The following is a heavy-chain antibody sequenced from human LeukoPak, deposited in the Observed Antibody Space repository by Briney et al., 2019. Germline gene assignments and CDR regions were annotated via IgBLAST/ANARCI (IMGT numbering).Heavy chain of an antibody. Sequence: PSETLSLTCTVSGGSISSYYWSWIRQPPGQGLEWIGYIYYSGSTNYNPSLKSRVTISVDTAKNQFSLKLSSVTAADTAVYYCARDTMTDAFDIWGQGTMVTVSS. V-gene: IGHV4-59*01. CDR1: GGSISSYY. CDR3: ARDTMTDAFDI. J-gene: IGHJ3*02. D-gene: IGHD3-22*01. CDR2: IYYSGST.